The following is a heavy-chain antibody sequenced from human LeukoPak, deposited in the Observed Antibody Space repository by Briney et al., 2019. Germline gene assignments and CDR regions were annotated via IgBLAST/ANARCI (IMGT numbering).Heavy chain of an antibody. Sequence: SETLSLTCTVSGGSISSSSYYWGWIRQPPGKGLEWIGSFYYSGSTYYNPSLKSRVTISVDTSKNQFSLKLSSVTAADTAVYYCARGGASMIVVVPDGMDVWGQGTTVTVSS. V-gene: IGHV4-39*07. D-gene: IGHD3-22*01. CDR2: FYYSGST. J-gene: IGHJ6*02. CDR1: GGSISSSSYY. CDR3: ARGGASMIVVVPDGMDV.